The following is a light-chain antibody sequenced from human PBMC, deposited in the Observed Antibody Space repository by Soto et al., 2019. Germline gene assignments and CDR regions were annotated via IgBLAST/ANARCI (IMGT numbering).Light chain of an antibody. CDR3: FSFTSTNTHV. CDR1: SSDFGSYKF. CDR2: ETS. V-gene: IGLV2-23*01. Sequence: QSALTQPASVSGSPGQSVTISCTGTSSDFGSYKFVSWYQHHPGKVPKVIIYETSKRPSGVSDRFSCSKSGNTASLTISGLQAEDEADYYCFSFTSTNTHVFGSGTKLTVL. J-gene: IGLJ1*01.